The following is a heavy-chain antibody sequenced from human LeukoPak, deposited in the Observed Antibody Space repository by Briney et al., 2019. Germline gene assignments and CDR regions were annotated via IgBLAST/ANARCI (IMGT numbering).Heavy chain of an antibody. CDR3: ARDGPDYGDYVNFDY. J-gene: IGHJ4*02. CDR2: ISAYNGKT. V-gene: IGHV1-18*01. CDR1: GYTFTSYG. Sequence: ASVKVSCKASGYTFTSYGITWVRQAPGQGLEWMGWISAYNGKTNYVQKLQGRVTMTTDTSTSTAHMELRSLRSDDTAVYYCARDGPDYGDYVNFDYWGQGTLVTVSS. D-gene: IGHD4-17*01.